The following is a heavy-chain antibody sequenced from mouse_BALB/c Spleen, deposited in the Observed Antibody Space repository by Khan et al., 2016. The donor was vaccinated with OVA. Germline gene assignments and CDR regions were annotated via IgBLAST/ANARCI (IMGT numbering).Heavy chain of an antibody. CDR2: INPSTGYT. D-gene: IGHD1-1*01. CDR3: ARRGLRWDFDY. V-gene: IGHV1-7*01. J-gene: IGHJ2*01. CDR1: GYTFINYW. Sequence: QVQLKQSGAELAKPGASVKMSCKASGYTFINYWILWVKQRPGQGLEWIGYINPSTGYTEYNQNFKAKATLTADKSYSTAYMQLSSLTSEDSSVYYCARRGLRWDFDYWGQGTTLTVSS.